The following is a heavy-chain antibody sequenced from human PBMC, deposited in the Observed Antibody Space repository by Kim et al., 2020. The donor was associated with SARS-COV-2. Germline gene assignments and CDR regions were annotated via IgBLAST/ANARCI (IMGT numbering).Heavy chain of an antibody. V-gene: IGHV3-48*03. CDR2: ISSSGSTI. D-gene: IGHD3-10*01. CDR3: AREEAAGHARVPLFVY. J-gene: IGHJ4*02. Sequence: GGSLRLSCAASGFTFSSYEMNWVRQAPGKGLEWVSYISSSGSTIYYADSVKGRFTISRDNAKNSLYLQMNSLRAEDTAVYYCAREEAAGHARVPLFVYWGQGTLVTVSS. CDR1: GFTFSSYE.